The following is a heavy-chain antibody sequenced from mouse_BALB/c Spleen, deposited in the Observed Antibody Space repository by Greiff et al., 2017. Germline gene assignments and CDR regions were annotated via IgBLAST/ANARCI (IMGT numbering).Heavy chain of an antibody. V-gene: IGHV5-4*02. J-gene: IGHJ4*01. CDR2: ISDGGSYT. Sequence: EVMLVESGGGLVKPGGSLKLSCAASGFTFSDYYMYWVRQTPEKRLEWVATISDGGSYTYYPHSVKGRFTISRDNAKHNLYLQMSSLKSEDTAIYYCARAYRYDGDYYAMDYWGQGTSVTVSS. D-gene: IGHD2-14*01. CDR1: GFTFSDYY. CDR3: ARAYRYDGDYYAMDY.